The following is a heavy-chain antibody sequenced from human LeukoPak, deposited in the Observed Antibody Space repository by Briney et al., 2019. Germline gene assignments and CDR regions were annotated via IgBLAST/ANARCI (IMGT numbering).Heavy chain of an antibody. D-gene: IGHD5-18*01. CDR3: ARDLSGITGYTYGRGIDY. Sequence: SGGSLRLSCAASGFTFSSHRMSWVRQAPGMGLVWVANIKKDGSENYYVDSVKGRFTISRDNAKTSLDLQMNSLRAEDTAVYYCARDLSGITGYTYGRGIDYWGQGTLVTVSS. V-gene: IGHV3-7*01. CDR2: IKKDGSEN. J-gene: IGHJ4*02. CDR1: GFTFSSHR.